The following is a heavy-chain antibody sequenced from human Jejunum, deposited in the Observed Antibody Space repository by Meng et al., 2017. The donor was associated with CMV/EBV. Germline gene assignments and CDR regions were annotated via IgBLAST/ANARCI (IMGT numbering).Heavy chain of an antibody. V-gene: IGHV1-2*02. CDR2: IHPKSGAM. CDR3: ARGGTELEHRRSWFDP. Sequence: YIVRDHYIYGVRQAPGQGLEWMGWIHPKSGAMNYEDKFQGRVAMTSDTSFSTAYMELRSLRSDDRAVYYCARGGTELEHRRSWFDPWGQGTLVTVSS. CDR1: YIVRDHY. D-gene: IGHD1/OR15-1a*01. J-gene: IGHJ5*02.